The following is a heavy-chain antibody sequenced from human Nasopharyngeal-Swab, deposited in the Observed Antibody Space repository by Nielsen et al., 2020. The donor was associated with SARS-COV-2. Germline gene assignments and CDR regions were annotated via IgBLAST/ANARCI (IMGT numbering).Heavy chain of an antibody. J-gene: IGHJ5*02. CDR1: GYTFTSYA. CDR2: INAGNGNT. V-gene: IGHV1-3*01. CDR3: ARSHRRFAYYDILTGYHNWFDP. Sequence: ASVKVSCKASGYTFTSYAMHWVRQAPGQRLEWMGWINAGNGNTKYSQKFQGRVTITRDTSASTAYMELSSLRSDDTAVYYCARSHRRFAYYDILTGYHNWFDPWGQGTLVTVSS. D-gene: IGHD3-9*01.